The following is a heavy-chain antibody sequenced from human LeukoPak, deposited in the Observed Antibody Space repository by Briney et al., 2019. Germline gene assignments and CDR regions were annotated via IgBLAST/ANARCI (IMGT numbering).Heavy chain of an antibody. CDR3: ARVQRYSYGPIDY. V-gene: IGHV4-30-4*01. CDR1: GGSISSGDYY. CDR2: IYYSGST. J-gene: IGHJ4*02. D-gene: IGHD5-18*01. Sequence: PSETLSLTCIVSGGSISSGDYYWSWIRQPPGKGLEWIGYIYYSGSTYYNPSLKSRVTISVDTSKNQFSLKLSSVTAADTAVYYCARVQRYSYGPIDYWGQGTLVTVSS.